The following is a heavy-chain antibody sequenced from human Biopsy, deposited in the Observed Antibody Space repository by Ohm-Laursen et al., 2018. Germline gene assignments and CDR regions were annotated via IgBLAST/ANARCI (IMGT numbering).Heavy chain of an antibody. Sequence: SLRLSCAATRFTFSSYGMQWVRQALGKGLEWVAVISHDGSVKHYADSVKGRFTISRDNAKNTLFLQMNSLRAEDTAVYYCAKEETAYSSTSLDYWGQGTLVTVSS. D-gene: IGHD6-13*01. J-gene: IGHJ4*02. CDR3: AKEETAYSSTSLDY. V-gene: IGHV3-30*18. CDR1: RFTFSSYG. CDR2: ISHDGSVK.